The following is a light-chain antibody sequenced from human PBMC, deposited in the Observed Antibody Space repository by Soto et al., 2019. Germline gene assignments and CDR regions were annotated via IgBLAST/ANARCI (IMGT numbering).Light chain of an antibody. CDR1: SSNIGAGYD. CDR2: GNS. CDR3: QSYDNTLSGFYV. Sequence: QSVLTQPPSVSGAPGQRVTISCTGRSSNIGAGYDVHWYQQLPGTAPKLLIYGNSNRPSGVPDRFSGSKSDTSVSLAITGLQAEDEDDYYCQSYDNTLSGFYVFGTGTKVTVL. V-gene: IGLV1-40*01. J-gene: IGLJ1*01.